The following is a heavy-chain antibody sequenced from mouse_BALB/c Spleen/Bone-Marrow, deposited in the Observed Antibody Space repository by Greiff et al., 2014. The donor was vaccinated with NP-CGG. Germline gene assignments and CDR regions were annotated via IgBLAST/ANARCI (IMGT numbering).Heavy chain of an antibody. J-gene: IGHJ4*01. CDR1: GFTFSNFG. CDR2: ISGVSSTI. CDR3: ARSTWSYYNGMDY. V-gene: IGHV5-17*02. Sequence: DVKLQESGGGLVQPGGSRKLSCAASGFTFSNFGIHWVRQAPEEGLEWVAYISGVSSTIYYADTVKGRFTISRDNPKNTLFLQMTSLRSEDTAIYYCARSTWSYYNGMDYWGQGTSVAVSS. D-gene: IGHD1-1*01.